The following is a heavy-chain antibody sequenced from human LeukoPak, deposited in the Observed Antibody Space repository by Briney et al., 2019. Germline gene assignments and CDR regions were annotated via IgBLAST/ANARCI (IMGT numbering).Heavy chain of an antibody. D-gene: IGHD1-7*01. Sequence: ASVKVSCKASGYTFTSYYVHWVRQAPGQGLEWMGVIKPSDGFTSYAQKFQGRLTVTRDMSTSTVYMELNSLRSEDTAVYFCGGEMEGTTDYWGQGTLVTVSS. CDR1: GYTFTSYY. J-gene: IGHJ4*02. CDR3: GGEMEGTTDY. V-gene: IGHV1-46*01. CDR2: IKPSDGFT.